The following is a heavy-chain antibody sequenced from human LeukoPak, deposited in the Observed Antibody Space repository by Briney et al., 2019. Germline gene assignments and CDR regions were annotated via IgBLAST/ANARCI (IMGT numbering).Heavy chain of an antibody. CDR3: AREPTYYDILTGYYTGAFDI. CDR1: GFTFSSYA. Sequence: PGGSLRLSCAASGFTFSSYAMHWVRQAPGKGLEWVAVISYDGSNKYYADSVKGRFTISRDNSKNTLYLQMNSLRAEDTAVYYCAREPTYYDILTGYYTGAFDIWGQGTMVTVSS. CDR2: ISYDGSNK. V-gene: IGHV3-30*04. J-gene: IGHJ3*02. D-gene: IGHD3-9*01.